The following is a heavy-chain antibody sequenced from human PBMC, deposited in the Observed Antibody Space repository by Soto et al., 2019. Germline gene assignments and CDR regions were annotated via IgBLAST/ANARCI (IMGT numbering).Heavy chain of an antibody. CDR3: ARDSHLDEYCSGGSCYLDPNRFDP. V-gene: IGHV3-74*01. CDR2: INSDGSST. D-gene: IGHD2-15*01. CDR1: GFTFSSYW. Sequence: GGSLRLSCAASGFTFSSYWMHWVRQAPGKGLVWVSRINSDGSSTSYADSVKGRFTISRDNAKNTLYLQMNSLRAEDTAVYYCARDSHLDEYCSGGSCYLDPNRFDPWGQGTLVTVSS. J-gene: IGHJ5*02.